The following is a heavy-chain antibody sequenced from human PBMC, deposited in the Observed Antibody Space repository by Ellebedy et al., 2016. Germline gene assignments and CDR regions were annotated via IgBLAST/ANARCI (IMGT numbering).Heavy chain of an antibody. J-gene: IGHJ4*02. CDR3: ARDGSEWSRDY. CDR2: IVFSGTAT. V-gene: IGHV3-21*01. CDR1: GFTFSSYS. Sequence: GGSLRLXCAASGFTFSSYSMNWVRQAPGKGLEWVATIVFSGTATYYSDSVKGRFIISRDNAKNSLFLQMNSLRVEDTAVYYCARDGSEWSRDYWGQGTLVTVSS. D-gene: IGHD3-3*01.